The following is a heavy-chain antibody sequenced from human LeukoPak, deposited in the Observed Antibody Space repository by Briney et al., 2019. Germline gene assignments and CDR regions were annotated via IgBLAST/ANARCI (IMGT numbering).Heavy chain of an antibody. CDR3: ARDITGTTFDP. V-gene: IGHV3-21*06. CDR2: ISSSSSDI. J-gene: IGHJ5*02. CDR1: GFTSSVYS. D-gene: IGHD1-7*01. Sequence: GGSLRLSCAASGFTSSVYSMNWVRQAPGKGLEWVSSISSSSSDIYYADSVKARFTISRDNAQNSLYLQMSSLRAEDTAVYYCARDITGTTFDPWGQGTLVTVSS.